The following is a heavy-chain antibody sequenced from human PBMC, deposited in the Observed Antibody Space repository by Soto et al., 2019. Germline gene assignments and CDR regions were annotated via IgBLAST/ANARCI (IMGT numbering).Heavy chain of an antibody. CDR1: GFTFSSYA. J-gene: IGHJ6*02. CDR2: ISGSAGRT. CDR3: VKVTSARVFYFGLDF. V-gene: IGHV3-23*01. D-gene: IGHD2-2*01. Sequence: GGSLRLSCTASGFTFSSYAMSWVRQAPGKGLEWVSIISGSAGRTYYADSVKGRFTVSRDNSKNTLYLQMNSLSAEDTAVYYCVKVTSARVFYFGLDFWGQRTTVTVSS.